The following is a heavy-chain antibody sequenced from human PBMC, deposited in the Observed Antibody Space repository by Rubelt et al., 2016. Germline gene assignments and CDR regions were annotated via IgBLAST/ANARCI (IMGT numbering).Heavy chain of an antibody. D-gene: IGHD1-1*01. J-gene: IGHJ3*02. CDR3: ALNNWNDGGGAFDI. CDR1: GGSISRYYW. Sequence: QESGPGLVKPWETLSLTCTVSGGSISRYYWSWLRQPPGKGLEWLALLSWADDKRYSPSLTRSLTLHKHTSKNQVVLTMTNMDPGETATYYCALNNWNDGGGAFDIWGQGTMVTVSS. V-gene: IGHV2-5*08. CDR2: LSWADDK.